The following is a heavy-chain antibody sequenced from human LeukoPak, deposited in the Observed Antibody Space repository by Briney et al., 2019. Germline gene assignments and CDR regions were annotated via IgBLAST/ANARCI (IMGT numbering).Heavy chain of an antibody. V-gene: IGHV1-69*04. CDR3: ARYYGGKGYWYFDL. D-gene: IGHD4-23*01. CDR1: GGTFSSYA. J-gene: IGHJ2*01. CDR2: IIPILGIA. Sequence: ASVKVSCKASGGTFSSYAISWVRQAPGQGLEWMGRIIPILGIANYAQKFQGRVTITADKSTSTAYMELSSLRSEDTAVCYCARYYGGKGYWYFDLWGRGTLVTVSS.